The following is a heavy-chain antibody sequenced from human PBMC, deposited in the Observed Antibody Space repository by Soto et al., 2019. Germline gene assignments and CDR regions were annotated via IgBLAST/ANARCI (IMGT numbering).Heavy chain of an antibody. CDR2: ISAYNGNT. J-gene: IGHJ5*02. CDR3: ARNPLGGSVLMVSDP. D-gene: IGHD2-8*01. V-gene: IGHV1-18*01. CDR1: GYTFTSYG. Sequence: QVQLVQSGAEVKKPGASVKVSCKASGYTFTSYGISWVRQAPGQGLEWMGWISAYNGNTNYAQKLQGRVTMTTDTSTSTAYMELRSLRSDDTAAYYCARNPLGGSVLMVSDPWGQGTLVTVSS.